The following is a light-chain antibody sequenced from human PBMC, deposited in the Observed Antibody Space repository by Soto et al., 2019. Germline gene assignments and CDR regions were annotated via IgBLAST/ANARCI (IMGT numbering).Light chain of an antibody. CDR3: QQSYSAPYT. V-gene: IGKV1-39*01. Sequence: DTQMTQSPSSLSASVGDRVTMTCRASQNINFYLSWYQQKPGKAPKLLIYAASSLQSGVPSRFSGGGSGTDFTLTISSLQPEDFASYYWQQSYSAPYTFGQGTKLEI. J-gene: IGKJ2*01. CDR2: AAS. CDR1: QNINFY.